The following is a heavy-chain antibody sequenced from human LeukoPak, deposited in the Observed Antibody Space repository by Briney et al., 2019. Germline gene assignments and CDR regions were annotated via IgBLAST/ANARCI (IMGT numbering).Heavy chain of an antibody. V-gene: IGHV4-59*01. Sequence: SETLSLTCTVSGGSISSYYWSWIRRPPGKGLEWIGYIYYSGSTNYNPSLKSRVTISVDTSKNQFSLKLSSVTAADTAVYYCARDLVAAAYFDYWGQGTLVTVSS. CDR1: GGSISSYY. J-gene: IGHJ4*02. CDR3: ARDLVAAAYFDY. D-gene: IGHD2-15*01. CDR2: IYYSGST.